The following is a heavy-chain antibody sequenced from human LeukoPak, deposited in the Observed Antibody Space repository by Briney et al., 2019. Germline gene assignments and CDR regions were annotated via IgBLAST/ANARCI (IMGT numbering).Heavy chain of an antibody. CDR2: INHSGST. CDR1: GRSFSGYY. J-gene: IGHJ4*02. V-gene: IGHV4-34*01. CDR3: ARNPAYSSGWGDFDY. Sequence: SETLSLTCAVYGRSFSGYYWSWIRQPPGKGLEWIGEINHSGSTNYNPSLKSRVTISVDTSKNQFSLKLSSVTAADTAVYYCARNPAYSSGWGDFDYWGQGTLVTVSS. D-gene: IGHD6-19*01.